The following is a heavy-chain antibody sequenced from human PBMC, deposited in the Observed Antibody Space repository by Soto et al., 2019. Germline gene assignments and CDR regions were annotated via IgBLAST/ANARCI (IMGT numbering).Heavy chain of an antibody. CDR1: GYTFTSYG. V-gene: IGHV1-18*01. CDR2: ISAYNGNT. J-gene: IGHJ4*02. D-gene: IGHD2-8*01. CDR3: ARVDQGYCTNGVCSYFDY. Sequence: ASVKVSCKASGYTFTSYGISWVRQAPGQGLEWMGWISAYNGNTNYAQKLQGRVTMTTDTSTSTAYMELRSLRSDDTAVYYCARVDQGYCTNGVCSYFDYWGQGTLVTVSS.